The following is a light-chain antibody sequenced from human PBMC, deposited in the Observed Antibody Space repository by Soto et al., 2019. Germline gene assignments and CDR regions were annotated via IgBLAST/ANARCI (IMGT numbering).Light chain of an antibody. J-gene: IGLJ2*01. CDR1: SSNIGTNT. CDR2: SNN. V-gene: IGLV1-44*01. CDR3: EAWDGSLNVVL. Sequence: QSVLTQPPSASGTPGQRVTISCSGSSSNIGTNTVNWYQHLTGSAPKLLIYSNNQRPSGVPDRFSGSKSGTSASLAISGLQPDDEADYYCEAWDGSLNVVLFGGGTQLTV.